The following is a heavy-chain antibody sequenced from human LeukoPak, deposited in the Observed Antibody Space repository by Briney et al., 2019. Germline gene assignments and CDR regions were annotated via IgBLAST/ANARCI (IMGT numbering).Heavy chain of an antibody. CDR2: ISGSGGST. J-gene: IGHJ4*02. CDR1: GFTFSSYA. Sequence: GGSLRLSCAASGFTFSSYAMSWVRQAPGKGLEWVSAISGSGGSTYYADSVKGRFTISRDNSKNTLYLQMNSLRAEDTAVYYCAKDMAKYYDFRSGYYLFDYWGQGTLVTVSS. V-gene: IGHV3-23*01. CDR3: AKDMAKYYDFRSGYYLFDY. D-gene: IGHD3-3*01.